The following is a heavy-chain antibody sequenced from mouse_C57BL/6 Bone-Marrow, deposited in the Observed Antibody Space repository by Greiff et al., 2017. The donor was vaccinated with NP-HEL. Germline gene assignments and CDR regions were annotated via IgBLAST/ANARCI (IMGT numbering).Heavy chain of an antibody. Sequence: QVQLQESGPELVKPGASVKISCKASGYTFTDYYINWVKQRPGQGLEWIGWIFPGGGSTYYNEKFKGKATLTVDKSSSTAYMLLSSLTSEDSAVYFSAREATGYGSSYEFAYWGQGTMVTVSA. J-gene: IGHJ3*01. V-gene: IGHV1-75*01. CDR2: IFPGGGST. D-gene: IGHD1-1*01. CDR1: GYTFTDYY. CDR3: AREATGYGSSYEFAY.